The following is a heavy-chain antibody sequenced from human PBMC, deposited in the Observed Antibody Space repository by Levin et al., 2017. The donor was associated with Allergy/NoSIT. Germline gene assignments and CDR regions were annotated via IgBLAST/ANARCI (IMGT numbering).Heavy chain of an antibody. J-gene: IGHJ4*02. CDR3: AKEKGMTKIRTADPDY. CDR1: GFTFSSYG. V-gene: IGHV3-30*18. Sequence: PGGSLRLSCAASGFTFSSYGMHWVRQAPGKGLEWVAVISYDGSNKYYADSVKGRFTISRDNSKNTLYLQMNSLRAEDTAVYYCAKEKGMTKIRTADPDYWGQGTLVTVSS. D-gene: IGHD4-11*01. CDR2: ISYDGSNK.